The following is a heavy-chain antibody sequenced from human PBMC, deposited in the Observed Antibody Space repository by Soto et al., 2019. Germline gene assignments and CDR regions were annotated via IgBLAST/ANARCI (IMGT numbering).Heavy chain of an antibody. V-gene: IGHV1-18*01. CDR3: ARDGSNVRGNFYYYYYMDV. D-gene: IGHD4-4*01. CDR1: GYTFTSYG. Sequence: QVPLVQSGAEVKKPGASVKVSCKASGYTFTSYGISWVRQAPGQGLEWMGWISAYNGNTNYAQKLQGRVTMTTDTSKSTAYMELRSLRSDDTAVYYCARDGSNVRGNFYYYYYMDVWGKGTTVTVSS. J-gene: IGHJ6*03. CDR2: ISAYNGNT.